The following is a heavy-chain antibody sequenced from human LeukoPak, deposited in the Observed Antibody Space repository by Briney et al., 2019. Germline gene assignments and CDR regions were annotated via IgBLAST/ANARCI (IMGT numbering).Heavy chain of an antibody. J-gene: IGHJ5*02. V-gene: IGHV3-23*01. CDR1: GFTFSSYA. CDR2: ISGSGGST. D-gene: IGHD2-2*01. CDR3: AKDGWGYQLLYNWFDP. Sequence: GGSLRLSCAASGFTFSSYAMSWVRQAPGKGLEWASAISGSGGSTYYADSVKGRFTISRDNSKNTLYLQMNSLRAEDTAVYYCAKDGWGYQLLYNWFDPWGQGTLVTVSS.